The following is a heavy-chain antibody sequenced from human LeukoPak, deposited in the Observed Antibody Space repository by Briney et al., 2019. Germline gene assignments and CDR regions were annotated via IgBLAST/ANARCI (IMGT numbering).Heavy chain of an antibody. CDR3: ARDCGGDCYDPAFDI. Sequence: ASVKVSCKASGYTFTGYYMHWVRQAPGQGLEWMGRINPNSGGTNYAQKFQGWVTMTRDTSISTAYMELSRLRSDDTAVYYCARDCGGDCYDPAFDIWGQGTMVTVSS. CDR1: GYTFTGYY. D-gene: IGHD2-21*02. V-gene: IGHV1-2*04. CDR2: INPNSGGT. J-gene: IGHJ3*02.